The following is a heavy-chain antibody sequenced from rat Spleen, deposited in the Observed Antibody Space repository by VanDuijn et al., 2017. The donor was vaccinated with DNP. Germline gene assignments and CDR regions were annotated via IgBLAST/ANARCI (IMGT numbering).Heavy chain of an antibody. CDR3: TTDPSYYSSPFAY. Sequence: EVQLVESGGGLVQPGGSLKLSCAASGFIFSNYWMTWVRQAPTKGLEWVATIIYDGSRTYYRDSVKGRFTISRDNAKATLYLQMDSLRSEDTATYYCTTDPSYYSSPFAYWGQGTLVTVSS. J-gene: IGHJ3*01. CDR1: GFIFSNYW. V-gene: IGHV5-20*01. D-gene: IGHD1-2*01. CDR2: IIYDGSRT.